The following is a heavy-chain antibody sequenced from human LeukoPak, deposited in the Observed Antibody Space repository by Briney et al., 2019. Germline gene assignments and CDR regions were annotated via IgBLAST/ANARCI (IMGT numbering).Heavy chain of an antibody. CDR2: IIPIFGTA. CDR1: GGTFSSYA. Sequence: GASVKVSCKASGGTFSSYAISWVRQAPGQGLEWMGGIIPIFGTANYAQKFQGRVTITADESTSTAYMELSSLRSEDTAVYYCARDNRRGYDFDYWGQGTLVTVSS. D-gene: IGHD6-25*01. J-gene: IGHJ4*02. CDR3: ARDNRRGYDFDY. V-gene: IGHV1-69*13.